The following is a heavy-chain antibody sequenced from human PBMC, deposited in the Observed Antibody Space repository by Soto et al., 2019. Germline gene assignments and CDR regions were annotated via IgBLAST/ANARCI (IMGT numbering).Heavy chain of an antibody. D-gene: IGHD6-13*01. CDR1: GFTFSSYG. CDR3: ARDRGGYSSSWYDSYGMDV. Sequence: QVQLVESGGGVVQPGRSLRLSCAASGFTFSSYGMHWVRQAPGKGLEWVAVIWYDGSNKYYADSVKGRFTISRDNSENTLYRQMNGLRAEDTAVYYCARDRGGYSSSWYDSYGMDVWGQGTTVTVSS. V-gene: IGHV3-33*01. CDR2: IWYDGSNK. J-gene: IGHJ6*02.